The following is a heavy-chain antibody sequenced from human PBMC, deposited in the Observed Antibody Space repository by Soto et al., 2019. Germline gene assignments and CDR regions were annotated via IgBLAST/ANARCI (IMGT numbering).Heavy chain of an antibody. J-gene: IGHJ6*02. CDR3: ARGTIHYHGMDV. CDR1: GGSITSGDNS. CDR2: IYHSGSA. D-gene: IGHD3-3*01. V-gene: IGHV4-30-2*01. Sequence: SETLSLTCAVSGGSITSGDNSWNWIRQPPGKGLEWIGYIYHSGSAYYNASLKSRVTISVDKSKNQFSLKLGSVTAADTAVYYCARGTIHYHGMDVWGQGTTVTVSS.